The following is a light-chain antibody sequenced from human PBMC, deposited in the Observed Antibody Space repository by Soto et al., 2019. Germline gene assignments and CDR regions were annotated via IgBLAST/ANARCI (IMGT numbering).Light chain of an antibody. CDR3: SSYAGSHNLV. CDR1: SSDVGGYNF. Sequence: QSALTQPPSASGSPGQSVTISCSGTSSDVGGYNFVSWYQQDPDRAPKLIIYEVNKRPSGVPDRFSGSKSGNTASLTVSVHQAEDEADYYCSSYAGSHNLVFGGGTKLTVL. CDR2: EVN. J-gene: IGLJ2*01. V-gene: IGLV2-8*01.